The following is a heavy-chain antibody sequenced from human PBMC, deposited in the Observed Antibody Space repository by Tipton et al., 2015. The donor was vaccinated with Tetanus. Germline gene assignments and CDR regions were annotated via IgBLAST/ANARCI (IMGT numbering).Heavy chain of an antibody. CDR2: IYYSGST. D-gene: IGHD3-22*01. V-gene: IGHV4-31*02. J-gene: IGHJ4*02. CDR1: GGSISSGGYY. Sequence: LRLSCTVSGGSISSGGYYWSWIRQHPGKGLEWIGYIYYSGSTYYNPSLKSRVTISVDTSKNQFSLKLSSVTAADTAVYYCARGSGSTVIDYWGQGTLVTVSS. CDR3: ARGSGSTVIDY.